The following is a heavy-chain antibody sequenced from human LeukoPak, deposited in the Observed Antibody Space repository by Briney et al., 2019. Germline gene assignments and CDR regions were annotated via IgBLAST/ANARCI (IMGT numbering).Heavy chain of an antibody. V-gene: IGHV4-34*01. D-gene: IGHD3-9*01. Sequence: SETLSLTCAVYGGSFSGYYWSWIRQPPGKGLEWIGEINHSGSTNYNPSLKSRVTISVDTSKNQFSLKLSSVTAADTVLYFWQKTAYEILTGYFFVDTFDVWGQGTMVTVSS. CDR3: QKTAYEILTGYFFVDTFDV. J-gene: IGHJ3*01. CDR1: GGSFSGYY. CDR2: INHSGST.